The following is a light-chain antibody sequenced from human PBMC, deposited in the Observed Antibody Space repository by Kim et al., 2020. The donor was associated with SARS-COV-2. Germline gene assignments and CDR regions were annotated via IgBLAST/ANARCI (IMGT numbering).Light chain of an antibody. J-gene: IGLJ2*01. CDR3: AAWDDSLNGFVA. CDR1: TSNIATNT. Sequence: QSVLTQPPSASGTPGQRVTISCSGDTSNIATNTVNWYQLLPGTAPKLLIHTNNQRPSGVPDRFSGFKADTSASLAIGGLQSEDEGDYYCAAWDDSLNGFVAFGGGTKVTVL. V-gene: IGLV1-44*01. CDR2: TNN.